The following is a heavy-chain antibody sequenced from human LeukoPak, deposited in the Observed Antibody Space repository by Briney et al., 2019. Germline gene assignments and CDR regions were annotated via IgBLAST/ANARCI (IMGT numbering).Heavy chain of an antibody. CDR1: GFTFSSYA. CDR3: AKAPSYSSSWYAVY. Sequence: PGGSLRLSCAASGFTFSSYAMSWVRQAPGKGLEGVSAISGSGGSTYYADSVKGRFTISRDNSKNTLYLQMNSLRAEDTAVYYCAKAPSYSSSWYAVYWGQGTQVTVSS. V-gene: IGHV3-23*01. D-gene: IGHD6-13*01. J-gene: IGHJ4*02. CDR2: ISGSGGST.